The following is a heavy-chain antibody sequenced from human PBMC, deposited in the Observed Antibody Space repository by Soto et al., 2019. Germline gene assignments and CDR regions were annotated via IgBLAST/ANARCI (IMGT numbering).Heavy chain of an antibody. Sequence: QVQLVESGGGVVQPGRSLRLSCAASGFTLSRYGMHWVRQAPGKGLEWVAVISFEGNTQYYADSVKGRFTISRDNSKDTLSLQIHSLRPEDTAVYYCARVVSAVIIAFDIWGQGTMVTVSS. V-gene: IGHV3-30*05. CDR1: GFTLSRYG. CDR2: ISFEGNTQ. CDR3: ARVVSAVIIAFDI. D-gene: IGHD2-2*01. J-gene: IGHJ3*02.